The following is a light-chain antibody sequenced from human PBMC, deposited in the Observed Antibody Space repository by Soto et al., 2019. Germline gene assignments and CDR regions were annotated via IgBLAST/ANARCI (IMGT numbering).Light chain of an antibody. CDR2: AAS. CDR1: QSISSY. V-gene: IGKV1-39*01. J-gene: IGKJ5*01. CDR3: QQSYSTPSIT. Sequence: DIQMTQSPASLSASVGDRVTITCRASQSISSYLSWYQQKPGKAPKLLIYAASSLQSGVPSRFSGSGSGTDFTLTISSLQPEDFATYYCQQSYSTPSITFGRGTRLEIK.